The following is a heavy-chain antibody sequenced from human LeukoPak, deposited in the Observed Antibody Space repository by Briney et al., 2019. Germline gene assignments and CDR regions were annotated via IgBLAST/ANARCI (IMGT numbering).Heavy chain of an antibody. CDR1: GLTFSSFA. D-gene: IGHD1-7*01. Sequence: GGSLRLSCAASGLTFSSFAMSWVRQAPGKGLEWVSAISASGGTTYSADSARGRFTISRDNSKNTLYLQVNSLRVEDTAVYYCAKDRDGGTNTRAKGFDYWGQGTLVTVSS. CDR3: AKDRDGGTNTRAKGFDY. CDR2: ISASGGTT. V-gene: IGHV3-23*01. J-gene: IGHJ4*02.